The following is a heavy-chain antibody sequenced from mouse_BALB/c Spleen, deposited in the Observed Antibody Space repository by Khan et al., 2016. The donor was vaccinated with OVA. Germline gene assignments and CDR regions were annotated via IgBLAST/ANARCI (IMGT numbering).Heavy chain of an antibody. Sequence: QVQLKQSGPGLVAPSQSLSITCTVSGFSLTDYAVCWIRQPLGKGLEWLGVIWAGGSKSYNSVLKSRLSFSKDNSKSQVFLKVNSQQTDDTAMYYCAEDPPYYGMDYWGQGTSVTVSS. CDR2: IWAGGSK. V-gene: IGHV2-6-5*01. CDR1: GFSLTDYA. J-gene: IGHJ4*01. CDR3: AEDPPYYGMDY.